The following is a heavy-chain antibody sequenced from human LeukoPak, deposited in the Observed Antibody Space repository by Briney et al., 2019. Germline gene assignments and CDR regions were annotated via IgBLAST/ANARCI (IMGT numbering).Heavy chain of an antibody. V-gene: IGHV3-7*04. Sequence: GGSLRLSCAASGFTFSSYWMNWVRQAPGKGLEWVAHINQDGSEKYYVDSVKGRFTISRDNAKNSLYLQMNSLRSEDTAVYYCARGLYCSSTSCQYFDYWGQGTLVTVSP. CDR1: GFTFSSYW. J-gene: IGHJ4*02. D-gene: IGHD2-2*01. CDR3: ARGLYCSSTSCQYFDY. CDR2: INQDGSEK.